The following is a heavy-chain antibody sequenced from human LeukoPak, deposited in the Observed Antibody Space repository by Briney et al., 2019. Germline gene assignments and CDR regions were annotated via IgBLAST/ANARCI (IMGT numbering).Heavy chain of an antibody. V-gene: IGHV1-18*04. D-gene: IGHD2-2*02. CDR2: ISAYNGNT. CDR3: ARAVIVVVPAAISSPSWFDP. CDR1: GYAFTGYY. Sequence: ASVKVSCKTSGYAFTGYYIHWVRQAPGQGLEWMGWISAYNGNTNYAQKLQGRVTMTTDTSTSTAYMELRSLRSDDTAVYYCARAVIVVVPAAISSPSWFDPWGQGTLVTVSS. J-gene: IGHJ5*02.